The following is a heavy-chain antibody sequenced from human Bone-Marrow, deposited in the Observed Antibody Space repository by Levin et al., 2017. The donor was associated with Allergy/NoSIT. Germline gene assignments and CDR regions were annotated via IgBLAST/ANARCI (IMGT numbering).Heavy chain of an antibody. D-gene: IGHD3-3*01. CDR2: IIPIFGTA. CDR1: GGTFSSYA. CDR3: ARRGYYDFWSGYRSSQRGDESDYYDYYGMDV. V-gene: IGHV1-69*01. J-gene: IGHJ6*02. Sequence: KISCKASGGTFSSYAISWVRQAPGQGLEWMGGIIPIFGTANYAQKFQGRVTITADESTSTAYMELSSLRTEDTAVYYCARRGYYDFWSGYRSSQRGDESDYYDYYGMDVWGQGTTVTVSS.